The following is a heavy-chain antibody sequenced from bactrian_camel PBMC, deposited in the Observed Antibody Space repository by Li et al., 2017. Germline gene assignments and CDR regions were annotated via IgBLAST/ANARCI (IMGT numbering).Heavy chain of an antibody. J-gene: IGHJ4*01. CDR1: GFTGSTYY. CDR2: INSGGGTT. D-gene: IGHD2*01. CDR3: GISSRSWAFDG. V-gene: IGHV3S40*01. Sequence: VQLVESGGGLVQPGGSLRLSCAASGFTGSTYYITWVRQAPGKGLEWVSVINSGGGTTYYADSVKGRFTISRDNAKNTVSLRMNSLKSEDTALYFCGISSRSWAFDGWGQGTQVTVS.